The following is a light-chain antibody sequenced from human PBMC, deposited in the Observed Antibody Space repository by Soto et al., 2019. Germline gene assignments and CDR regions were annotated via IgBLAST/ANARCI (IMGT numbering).Light chain of an antibody. V-gene: IGLV2-14*01. Sequence: QSALTQPASLSGSPGQSITISCTGSSSDVATYNYVSWYQQHPGKAPKLIIYEVRNRPSGVSDRFSGSKSGNTASLTISGLQPEDEADYYCCSYAGVTTVKFGGGTKLTVL. CDR1: SSDVATYNY. CDR2: EVR. J-gene: IGLJ2*01. CDR3: CSYAGVTTVK.